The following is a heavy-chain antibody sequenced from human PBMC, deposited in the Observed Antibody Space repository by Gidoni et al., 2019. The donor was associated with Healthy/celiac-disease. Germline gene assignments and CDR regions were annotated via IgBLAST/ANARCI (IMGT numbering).Heavy chain of an antibody. J-gene: IGHJ6*03. CDR2: IYSGGST. CDR1: GFTVSSNS. CDR3: ARDKVVPAAGGLGYYYYMDV. D-gene: IGHD2-2*01. Sequence: EVQLVETGGGLIQPGGSPRLSCAASGFTVSSNSIRWVRQAPGKGLEWVSVIYSGGSTYYADSVKGRFTISRDNSKNTLYLQMNSLRAEDTAVYYCARDKVVPAAGGLGYYYYMDVWGKGTTVTVSS. V-gene: IGHV3-53*02.